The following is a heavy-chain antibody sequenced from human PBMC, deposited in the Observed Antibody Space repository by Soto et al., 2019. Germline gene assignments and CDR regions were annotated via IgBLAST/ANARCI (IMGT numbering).Heavy chain of an antibody. CDR3: ARGDSGYVWFNEI. CDR1: GGLFSTYA. CDR2: IIPVFATT. J-gene: IGHJ4*02. Sequence: GASVKVSCKASGGLFSTYAISWVRQASGQGLEWMGGIIPVFATTYYAEKFEGRVTITADESTNTAYMELSSLRSEDTAMYYCARGDSGYVWFNEIWGQGTLVSVSS. D-gene: IGHD3-22*01. V-gene: IGHV1-69*13.